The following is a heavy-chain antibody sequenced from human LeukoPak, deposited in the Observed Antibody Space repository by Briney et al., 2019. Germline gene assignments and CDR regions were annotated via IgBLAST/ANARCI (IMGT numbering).Heavy chain of an antibody. D-gene: IGHD1-26*01. J-gene: IGHJ4*02. CDR3: ARDGVGAIDLDY. V-gene: IGHV3-21*01. CDR1: GFTFSSYS. CDR2: ISSSSSYI. Sequence: GGSLRLSCAASGFTFSSYSMNWVRQAPGKGLEWVSSISSSSSYIYYADSVKGRFTISRDNAKNTLYLEMNSLRAEDTALYYCARDGVGAIDLDYWGQGTLVTVSS.